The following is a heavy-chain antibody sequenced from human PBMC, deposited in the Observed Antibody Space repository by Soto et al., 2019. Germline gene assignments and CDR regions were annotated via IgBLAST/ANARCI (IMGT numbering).Heavy chain of an antibody. CDR1: GFTFSNAW. D-gene: IGHD3-10*01. J-gene: IGHJ6*03. Sequence: PGGSLRLSCAASGFTFSNAWMSWVRQAPGKGLEWVGRIKSKTDGGTTDYAAPVKGRFTISRDDSKNTLYLQMNSLKTEDTAVYYCKLWFGELLPPDYYYMDVWGKGTTVTVSS. CDR3: KLWFGELLPPDYYYMDV. V-gene: IGHV3-15*01. CDR2: IKSKTDGGTT.